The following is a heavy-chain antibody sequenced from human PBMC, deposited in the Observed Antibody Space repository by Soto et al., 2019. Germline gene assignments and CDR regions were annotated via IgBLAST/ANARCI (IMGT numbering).Heavy chain of an antibody. V-gene: IGHV3-23*01. Sequence: EVQLLESGGGLVQPGGSLRLSCEASGFTFSSYAMSWVRQAPGKGLEWVSAISGSGGSTYYADSVKGRFTISRDNSKNTLYLQMNSLRAEDTAVYYCAKFMRLRLYYYYYMDVWGKGTTVTVSS. CDR1: GFTFSSYA. CDR2: ISGSGGST. CDR3: AKFMRLRLYYYYYMDV. J-gene: IGHJ6*03. D-gene: IGHD5-12*01.